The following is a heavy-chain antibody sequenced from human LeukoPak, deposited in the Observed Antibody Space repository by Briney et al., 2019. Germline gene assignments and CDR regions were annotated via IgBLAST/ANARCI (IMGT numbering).Heavy chain of an antibody. CDR1: GFSLSTSGVG. D-gene: IGHD3-3*01. J-gene: IGHJ4*02. Sequence: SGPTLVNPTQTLTLTCTFSGFSLSTSGVGVGWIRQPPGKALEWLALIYWNDDKRYSPSLKSRLTITKDTSKNQVVLTMTNMDPVDTATYYCAHTNFWSGPALWNLFDYWGQGTLVTVSS. CDR2: IYWNDDK. CDR3: AHTNFWSGPALWNLFDY. V-gene: IGHV2-5*01.